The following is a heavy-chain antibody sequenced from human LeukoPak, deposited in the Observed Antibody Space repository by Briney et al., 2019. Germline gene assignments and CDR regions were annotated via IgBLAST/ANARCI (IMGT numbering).Heavy chain of an antibody. J-gene: IGHJ4*02. D-gene: IGHD3-22*01. CDR1: GFTFSSYS. CDR3: ARALGIVVVIGRYFDY. CDR2: ISSSSSTI. V-gene: IGHV3-48*04. Sequence: GGSLRLSCAASGFTFSSYSMNWVRQAPGKGLEWVSYISSSSSTIYYADSVKGRFTISRDNAKNSLYLQMNSLRAEDTAVYYCARALGIVVVIGRYFDYWGQGTLVTVSS.